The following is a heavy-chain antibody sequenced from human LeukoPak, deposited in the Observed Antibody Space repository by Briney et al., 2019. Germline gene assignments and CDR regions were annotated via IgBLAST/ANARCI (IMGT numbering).Heavy chain of an antibody. CDR1: GFTFSSYG. V-gene: IGHV3-23*01. D-gene: IGHD3-22*01. J-gene: IGHJ4*02. CDR2: ISGSGGST. Sequence: GGTLRLSCAASGFTFSSYGMSWVRQAPGKGLEWVSAISGSGGSTYYADSVKGRFTISRDNSKNTLYLQMNSLRAEDTAVYYCAKVYYDSSGYYYGPEGHWGQGTLVTVSS. CDR3: AKVYYDSSGYYYGPEGH.